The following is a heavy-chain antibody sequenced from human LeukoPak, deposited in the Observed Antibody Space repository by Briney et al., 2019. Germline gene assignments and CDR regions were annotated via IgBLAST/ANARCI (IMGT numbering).Heavy chain of an antibody. Sequence: GGSLRLSCAASGFTFSSYWMSWVRQAPGKGLEWVSAISGSGGSTYYADSVKGRFTISRDYVKNIVYLQMNSLSAEDTAVYYCATYRQVLLPFESWGQGTLVTVSS. J-gene: IGHJ4*02. CDR2: ISGSGGST. CDR1: GFTFSSYW. D-gene: IGHD2-8*02. V-gene: IGHV3-23*01. CDR3: ATYRQVLLPFES.